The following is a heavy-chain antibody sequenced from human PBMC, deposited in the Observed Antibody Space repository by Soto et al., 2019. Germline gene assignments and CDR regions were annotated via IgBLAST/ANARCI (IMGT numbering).Heavy chain of an antibody. Sequence: PGGSLRLSCAASGFTFDDYAMHWVRQAPGKGLEWVSGISWNSGSIGYADSVKGRFTISRDNAKNSLYLQMNSLRAEDTALCYCAKDITYCSSTSCYAVPPDAFDIWGQGTMVTVSS. CDR1: GFTFDDYA. D-gene: IGHD2-2*01. CDR2: ISWNSGSI. J-gene: IGHJ3*02. CDR3: AKDITYCSSTSCYAVPPDAFDI. V-gene: IGHV3-9*01.